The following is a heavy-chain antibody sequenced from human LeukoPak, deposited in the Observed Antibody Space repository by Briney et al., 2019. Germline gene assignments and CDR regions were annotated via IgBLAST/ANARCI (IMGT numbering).Heavy chain of an antibody. D-gene: IGHD5-18*01. CDR2: ICYSGRS. V-gene: IGHV4-39*01. CDR1: SGSISSSRYY. CDR3: ASLPWIQLWNHY. Sequence: SETLSLTCTVSSGSISSSRYYWGWIRQPPGKGLEWIVSICYSGRSYNNPSLKSRVTISVDASKQQFSLKLTSVTAADTAVYYCASLPWIQLWNHYWGQGTLVSVSS. J-gene: IGHJ4*02.